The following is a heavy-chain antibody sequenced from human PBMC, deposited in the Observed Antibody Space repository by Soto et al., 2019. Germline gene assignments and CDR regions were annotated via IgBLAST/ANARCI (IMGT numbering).Heavy chain of an antibody. J-gene: IGHJ4*02. V-gene: IGHV1-69*01. Sequence: QVQLVQSGAEVKKPGSSVKVSCKASGGTFSSYAISWVRQAPGQGLEWMGGIIPISGTATYAQKFQGRVTITADESTSTAYMELSSLRSEDTAVYYCARQASELSSSWPFDYWGQGTLVTVSS. CDR2: IIPISGTA. D-gene: IGHD6-13*01. CDR3: ARQASELSSSWPFDY. CDR1: GGTFSSYA.